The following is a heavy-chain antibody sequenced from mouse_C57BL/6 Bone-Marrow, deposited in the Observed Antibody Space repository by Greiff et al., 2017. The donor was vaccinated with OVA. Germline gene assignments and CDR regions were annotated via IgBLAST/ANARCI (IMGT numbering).Heavy chain of an antibody. CDR1: GYTFTDYY. V-gene: IGHV1-26*01. D-gene: IGHD1-1*01. CDR2: INPNNGGT. CDR3: ARRNYGKGFDV. Sequence: EVQLQQSGPELVKPGASVKISCKASGYTFTDYYMNWVKQSHGKSLEWIGDINPNNGGTSYNQKFKGKATLTVDKSSSTAYMELRSLTSEDSAVYYCARRNYGKGFDVWGTGTTVTVSS. J-gene: IGHJ1*03.